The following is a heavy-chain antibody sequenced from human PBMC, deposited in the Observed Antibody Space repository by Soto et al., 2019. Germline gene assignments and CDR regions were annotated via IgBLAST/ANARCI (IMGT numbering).Heavy chain of an antibody. Sequence: GASVKVSCKASGYSFTSLDINWVRQTAGQGLEGMGWMQPSTGRTGYAQKFQGRVTMTRDTSINTAYMELTTLTSDDTAFYYCARGLSSHNFDSWGQGALVTVSS. V-gene: IGHV1-8*01. CDR1: GYSFTSLD. D-gene: IGHD2-21*01. CDR3: ARGLSSHNFDS. CDR2: MQPSTGRT. J-gene: IGHJ4*02.